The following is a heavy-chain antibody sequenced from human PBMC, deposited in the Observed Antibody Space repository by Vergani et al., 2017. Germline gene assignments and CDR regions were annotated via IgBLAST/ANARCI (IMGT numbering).Heavy chain of an antibody. V-gene: IGHV1-8*01. CDR2: MNPNSGNT. CDR1: GYTFTSYD. Sequence: QVQLVQSGAEVKKPGASVKVSCKASGYTFTSYDINWVRQATGQGLEWMGWMNPNSGNTGYAQKFQGRVTMTRNTSISTAYMELSSLRSEDTAVYYCAREGEYCSSTSCYSGWFDPWGQGTLVTVSS. J-gene: IGHJ5*02. CDR3: AREGEYCSSTSCYSGWFDP. D-gene: IGHD2-2*01.